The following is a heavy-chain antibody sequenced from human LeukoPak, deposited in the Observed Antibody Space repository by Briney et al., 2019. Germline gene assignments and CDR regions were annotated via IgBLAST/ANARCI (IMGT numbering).Heavy chain of an antibody. Sequence: GGSLRLSCAASGFTFSNYAMSWVRQAPGKGLEGVPAISGSGGSTYYADSVTGRFSISRDNSKNTVFLQMSSLRAEDTAVYYCAKGYYYAGSGYFFGDYWGQGTLVTVSS. CDR3: AKGYYYAGSGYFFGDY. J-gene: IGHJ4*02. V-gene: IGHV3-23*01. D-gene: IGHD3-22*01. CDR1: GFTFSNYA. CDR2: ISGSGGST.